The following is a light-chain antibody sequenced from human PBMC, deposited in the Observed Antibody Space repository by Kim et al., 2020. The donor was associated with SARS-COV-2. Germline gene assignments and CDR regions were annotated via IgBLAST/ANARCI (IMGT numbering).Light chain of an antibody. CDR2: GAS. Sequence: EIVLTQSPGTLSLSPGERATLSCRASQSVSSSYLAWYQQKPGPAPRLLIYGASSRATGIPDRFSGSGSGTDFTLTISRLEPEDFAVYYCQQYSSSPMYTFGQGTKLEIK. J-gene: IGKJ2*01. CDR3: QQYSSSPMYT. V-gene: IGKV3-20*01. CDR1: QSVSSSY.